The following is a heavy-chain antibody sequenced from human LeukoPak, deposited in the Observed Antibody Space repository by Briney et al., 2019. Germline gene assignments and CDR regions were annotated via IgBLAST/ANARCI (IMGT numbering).Heavy chain of an antibody. CDR2: INHSGST. CDR3: ARGRSGYTRGDY. V-gene: IGHV4-34*01. D-gene: IGHD5-12*01. Sequence: SETLSLTCAVYGGSFSGYYWSWIRQPPGKGLEWIGEINHSGSTNYNPSLKSRVTISVDTSKNQFSLKLSSVTAADTAVYYCARGRSGYTRGDYWGQGTLVTASS. CDR1: GGSFSGYY. J-gene: IGHJ4*02.